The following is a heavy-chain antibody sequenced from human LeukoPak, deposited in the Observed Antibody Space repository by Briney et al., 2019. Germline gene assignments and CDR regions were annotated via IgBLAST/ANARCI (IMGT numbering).Heavy chain of an antibody. V-gene: IGHV3-21*01. D-gene: IGHD3-22*01. CDR3: ARDLYYYDSSGYY. CDR1: GFTFSSYA. CDR2: ISSSSSYI. J-gene: IGHJ4*02. Sequence: PGGSLRLSCAASGFTFSSYAMSWVRQAPGKGLEWVSSISSSSSYIYYADSVKGRFTISRDNAKNSLYLQMNSLRAEDTAVYYCARDLYYYDSSGYYWGQGTLVTVSS.